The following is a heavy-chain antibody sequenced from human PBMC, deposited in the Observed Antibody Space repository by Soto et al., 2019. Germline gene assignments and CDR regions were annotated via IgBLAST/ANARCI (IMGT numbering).Heavy chain of an antibody. Sequence: QVQLQESGPGLVKPSQTLSLTCTVSGGSISSGGYYWSWIRQHPGKGLEWIGYIYYSGSTYYNPSLKSRVTITVDTSKNQFSLKLSSVPAADTAVYYCARDRGLEYRRSFIGWFDLWGQGTLVTVSS. D-gene: IGHD6-6*01. CDR1: GGSISSGGYY. V-gene: IGHV4-31*03. CDR2: IYYSGST. J-gene: IGHJ5*02. CDR3: ARDRGLEYRRSFIGWFDL.